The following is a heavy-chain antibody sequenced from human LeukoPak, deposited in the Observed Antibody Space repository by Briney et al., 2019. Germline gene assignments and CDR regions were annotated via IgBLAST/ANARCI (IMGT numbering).Heavy chain of an antibody. D-gene: IGHD2-15*01. J-gene: IGHJ3*02. CDR3: AREARYCSGGSCQYAFDI. V-gene: IGHV1-18*01. CDR1: GYTFTSYG. Sequence: GASVKVSCKASGYTFTSYGISWVRQAPGQGLEWMGWISAYNGNTNYAQKLQGRVTMTTDTSTSTAYMELSSLRSEDTAVYYCAREARYCSGGSCQYAFDIWGQGTMVTVSS. CDR2: ISAYNGNT.